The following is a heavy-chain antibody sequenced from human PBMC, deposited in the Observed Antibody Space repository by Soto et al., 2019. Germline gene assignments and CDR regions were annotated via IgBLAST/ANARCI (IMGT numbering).Heavy chain of an antibody. CDR1: GGTFSSYA. CDR2: IIPIFGTA. J-gene: IGHJ6*02. Sequence: ASVKVSCKASGGTFSSYAISWVRQAPGQGLEWMGGIIPIFGTANYAQKFQGRVTITADESTSTAYMELSSLRSEDTAVYYCARGSRVGRYDSSRRAYYYYYGMDVWG. V-gene: IGHV1-69*13. D-gene: IGHD3-22*01. CDR3: ARGSRVGRYDSSRRAYYYYYGMDV.